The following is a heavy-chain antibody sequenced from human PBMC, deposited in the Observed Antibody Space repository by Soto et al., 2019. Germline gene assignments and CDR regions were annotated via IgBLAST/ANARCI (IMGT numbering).Heavy chain of an antibody. CDR3: VKAGYNVYDSASDI. V-gene: IGHV3-64D*08. Sequence: PGGSLRLSCSASGFIFSSYAMHWVRQAPGKGLEYLSVISKDGETTYYADSVKGRFTISRDNSKSTLYLQMSGLRVEDTAVYYCVKAGYNVYDSASDIWGQGTMVTVSS. J-gene: IGHJ3*02. D-gene: IGHD5-12*01. CDR2: ISKDGETT. CDR1: GFIFSSYA.